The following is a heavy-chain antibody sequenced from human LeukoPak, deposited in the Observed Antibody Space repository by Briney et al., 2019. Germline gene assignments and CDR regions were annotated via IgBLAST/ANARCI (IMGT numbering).Heavy chain of an antibody. J-gene: IGHJ4*02. CDR3: AKSQQYGGNTHVILSSFDY. Sequence: GGSLRLSRAASGFTFSSYGMHWVRQAPGKGLEWVAVISYDGSNKYYADSVKGRFTISRDNSKNTLYLQMNSLRAEDTAVYYCAKSQQYGGNTHVILSSFDYWGQGTLVTVSS. D-gene: IGHD4-23*01. V-gene: IGHV3-30*18. CDR2: ISYDGSNK. CDR1: GFTFSSYG.